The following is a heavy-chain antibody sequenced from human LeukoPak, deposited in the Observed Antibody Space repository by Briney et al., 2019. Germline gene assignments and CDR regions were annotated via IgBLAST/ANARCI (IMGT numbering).Heavy chain of an antibody. Sequence: GASVKVSCKASGYTFTSYGISWVRQAPGQGLEWMGWINAGNGHTKYSQKFQGRVTITRDTSASTAYMELSSLRSEDTAVYYCARYASYYDFWSAHDTNWFDPWGQGTLVTVSS. D-gene: IGHD3-3*01. J-gene: IGHJ5*02. CDR2: INAGNGHT. CDR1: GYTFTSYG. V-gene: IGHV1-3*01. CDR3: ARYASYYDFWSAHDTNWFDP.